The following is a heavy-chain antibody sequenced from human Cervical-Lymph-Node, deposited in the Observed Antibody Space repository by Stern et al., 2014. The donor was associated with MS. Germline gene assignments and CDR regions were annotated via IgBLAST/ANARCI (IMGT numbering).Heavy chain of an antibody. J-gene: IGHJ4*02. CDR3: ARVSYDFWSGYYVFDY. V-gene: IGHV4-31*03. CDR2: ISYSGST. CDR1: GGSISSGGYY. Sequence: QLQLQESGPGLVKPSQTLSLTCTVSGGSISSGGYYWSWIRQHPGKGLEWIGYISYSGSTYYNPSLKSRVTISVDTSKNQFSLKLSSVTAADTAVYYCARVSYDFWSGYYVFDYWGQGTLVTVSS. D-gene: IGHD3-3*01.